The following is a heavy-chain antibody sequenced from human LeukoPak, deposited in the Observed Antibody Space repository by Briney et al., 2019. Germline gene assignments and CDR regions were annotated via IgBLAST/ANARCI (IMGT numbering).Heavy chain of an antibody. CDR2: IIPTSGKA. CDR1: GGTFSSFA. J-gene: IGHJ4*02. D-gene: IGHD3-10*01. CDR3: ARGTGLWFGEFPFDY. Sequence: ASVKVSCKTSGGTFSSFAIGWVRQAPGQGLEWMGGIIPTSGKANYAQKFQGRVTITRNTSISTAYMELSSLRSEDTAVYYCARGTGLWFGEFPFDYWGQGTLVTVSS. V-gene: IGHV1-69*05.